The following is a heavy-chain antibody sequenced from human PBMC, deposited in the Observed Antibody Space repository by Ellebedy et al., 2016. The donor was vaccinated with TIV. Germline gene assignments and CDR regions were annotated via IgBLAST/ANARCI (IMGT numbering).Heavy chain of an antibody. CDR2: ISDSGGAT. V-gene: IGHV3-23*01. CDR3: AKDSGLSGWYFDY. CDR1: GFTFRSYA. Sequence: PGGSLRLSCAASGFTFRSYAMGWVRQAPGEGLEWISVISDSGGATYYAAPLKGRFTTSRDNSNDMVYLQINSLRPDDTAVYYCAKDSGLSGWYFDYWGQGTLVTVSS. J-gene: IGHJ4*02. D-gene: IGHD6-19*01.